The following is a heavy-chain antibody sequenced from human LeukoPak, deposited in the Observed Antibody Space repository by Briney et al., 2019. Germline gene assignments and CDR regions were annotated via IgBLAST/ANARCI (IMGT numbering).Heavy chain of an antibody. D-gene: IGHD1-20*01. Sequence: PAETLSLTCSLSSRSVSIGTSYWSWIRQPPGKGLEWIGYIYNSGSTNSNSVIKGLVTISVDTSKSQFSLKLTSVTAADTAVYYCARGLTGTQLDFFDYWGQGTLVTVSS. J-gene: IGHJ4*02. CDR3: ARGLTGTQLDFFDY. CDR1: SRSVSIGTSY. V-gene: IGHV4-61*01. CDR2: IYNSGST.